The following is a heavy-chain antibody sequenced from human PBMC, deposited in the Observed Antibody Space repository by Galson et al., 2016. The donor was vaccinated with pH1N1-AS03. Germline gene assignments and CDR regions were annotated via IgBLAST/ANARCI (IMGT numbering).Heavy chain of an antibody. CDR2: IWYDGSNK. V-gene: IGHV3-33*01. D-gene: IGHD3-22*01. CDR1: GFTFSSYG. Sequence: SLRLSCAASGFTFSSYGMHWVRQTPGKGLEWVAVIWYDGSNKYYADSVKGRFTISRDNSKNTLYLQMSSLRAEDTAVYYCARGQGYNSGYFDTDYWGREPWSPSPQ. J-gene: IGHJ4*02. CDR3: ARGQGYNSGYFDTDY.